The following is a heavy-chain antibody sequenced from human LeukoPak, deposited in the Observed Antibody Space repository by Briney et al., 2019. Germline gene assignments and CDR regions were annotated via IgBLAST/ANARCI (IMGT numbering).Heavy chain of an antibody. V-gene: IGHV3-9*01. D-gene: IGHD3-3*01. J-gene: IGHJ6*02. Sequence: GRSLRLSCAASGFTLDDYAMHWVRHAPGKGLEGVSGISWNSGSIVYADCVKGRFTISRDNAKNSLYLQMNSLRAEDTALYYCAKGLVVEWLGRMDVWGQGTTVTVSS. CDR3: AKGLVVEWLGRMDV. CDR1: GFTLDDYA. CDR2: ISWNSGSI.